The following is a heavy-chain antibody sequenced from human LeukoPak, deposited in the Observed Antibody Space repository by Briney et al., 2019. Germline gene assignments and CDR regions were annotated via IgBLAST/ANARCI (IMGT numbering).Heavy chain of an antibody. CDR2: ITSSSSAI. Sequence: GGSLRLSCAASGFAFSGYSMNWVRQAPGKGLEWVSYITSSSSAIYYADSVKGRFTISRDNAKNSLYLQMNSLRAEDTAVYYCARVRGSYWVDIWGRGTLVSVSS. CDR1: GFAFSGYS. CDR3: ARVRGSYWVDI. D-gene: IGHD1-26*01. J-gene: IGHJ3*02. V-gene: IGHV3-48*01.